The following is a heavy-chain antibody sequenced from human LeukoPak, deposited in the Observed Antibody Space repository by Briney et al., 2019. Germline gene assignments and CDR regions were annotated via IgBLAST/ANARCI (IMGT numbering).Heavy chain of an antibody. V-gene: IGHV1-69*04. CDR1: GGTFSSYA. Sequence: ASVKVSCKASGGTFSSYAISWVRQAPGQGLELMGRIIPILGIANYAQKFQGRVTITADKSTSTAYMELSSLRSEDTAVYYCARVVGPNYYGSPLDYWGQGTLVTVSS. CDR2: IIPILGIA. CDR3: ARVVGPNYYGSPLDY. D-gene: IGHD3-10*01. J-gene: IGHJ4*02.